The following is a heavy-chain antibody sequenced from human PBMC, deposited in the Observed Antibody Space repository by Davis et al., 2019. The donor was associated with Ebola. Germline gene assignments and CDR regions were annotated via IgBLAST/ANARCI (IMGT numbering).Heavy chain of an antibody. V-gene: IGHV4-39*01. CDR1: GGSISSSSYY. D-gene: IGHD6-19*01. Sequence: MPSETLSLTCTVSGGSISSSSYYWGWIRQPPGKGLEWIGSIYYSGSTYYNPSLKSRVTISVDTSKNQFSLKLSSVTAADTAVYYCARGGAVVDPWGQGTLVTVSS. CDR2: IYYSGST. CDR3: ARGGAVVDP. J-gene: IGHJ5*02.